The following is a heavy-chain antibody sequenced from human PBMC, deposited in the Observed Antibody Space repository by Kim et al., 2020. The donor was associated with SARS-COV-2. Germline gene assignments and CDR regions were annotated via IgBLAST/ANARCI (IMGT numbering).Heavy chain of an antibody. J-gene: IGHJ4*02. D-gene: IGHD5-18*01. V-gene: IGHV5-10-1*01. CDR3: ARGIQLWSQYYFDY. Sequence: YSPSLRGHVTISTGNSISTAYLQWSSLKASDTAIYFCARGIQLWSQYYFDYWGQGTLVTVSS.